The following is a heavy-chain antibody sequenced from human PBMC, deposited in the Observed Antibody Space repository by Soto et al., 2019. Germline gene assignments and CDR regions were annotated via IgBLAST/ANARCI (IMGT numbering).Heavy chain of an antibody. Sequence: QVQLQESGPGLVKPSQTLSLTCTVSGGSISRGDYYWSWIRQPPGKGLEWIGYIYYSGSTYYNPSLKSRVTISVDTSKNQFSLKLSSVTAADTAVYYCARDEVVGEYQLLQERYGMDVWGQGTTVTVSS. J-gene: IGHJ6*02. CDR1: GGSISRGDYY. V-gene: IGHV4-30-4*01. CDR2: IYYSGST. D-gene: IGHD2-2*01. CDR3: ARDEVVGEYQLLQERYGMDV.